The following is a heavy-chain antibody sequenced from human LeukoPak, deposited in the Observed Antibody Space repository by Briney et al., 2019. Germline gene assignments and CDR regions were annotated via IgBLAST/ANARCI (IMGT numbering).Heavy chain of an antibody. V-gene: IGHV3-21*01. CDR2: ISGGSSYI. J-gene: IGHJ4*02. CDR1: RFTFSNYA. Sequence: RGGSLRLSCGAWRFTFSNYAMRGAPESRGRGLEGVTHISGGSSYIYYADSVQGRFTICRDNAKNSLYLQMDSLRAEDTAVYYCARGVDAAMVVDYWGQGTLVTVSS. D-gene: IGHD5-18*01. CDR3: ARGVDAAMVVDY.